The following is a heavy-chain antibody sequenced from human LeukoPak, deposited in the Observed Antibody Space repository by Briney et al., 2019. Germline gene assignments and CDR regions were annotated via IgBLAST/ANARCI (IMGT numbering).Heavy chain of an antibody. CDR3: ASASCSSTSCYTYYFDY. J-gene: IGHJ4*02. Sequence: ASVKVSCKASGYTFTSYDINWVRQATGQGPEWMGWMNPNSGNTGYAQKFQGRVTMTRNTSISTAYMELSSLRSEDTAVYYCASASCSSTSCYTYYFDYWGQGTLVTVSS. V-gene: IGHV1-8*01. CDR1: GYTFTSYD. D-gene: IGHD2-2*02. CDR2: MNPNSGNT.